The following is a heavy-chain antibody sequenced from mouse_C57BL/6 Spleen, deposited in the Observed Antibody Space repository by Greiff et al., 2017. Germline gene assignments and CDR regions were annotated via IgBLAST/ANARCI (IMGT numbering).Heavy chain of an antibody. CDR3: ARQGSGAMDY. CDR2: ISNGGGST. Sequence: EVKVVESGGGLVQPGGSLKLSCAASGFTFSDYYMYWVRQTPEKRLEWVAYISNGGGSTYYPDTVKGRFTISRDNAKNTLYLQMSRLKSEDTAMYYCARQGSGAMDYWGQGTSVTVSS. D-gene: IGHD3-1*01. J-gene: IGHJ4*01. V-gene: IGHV5-12*01. CDR1: GFTFSDYY.